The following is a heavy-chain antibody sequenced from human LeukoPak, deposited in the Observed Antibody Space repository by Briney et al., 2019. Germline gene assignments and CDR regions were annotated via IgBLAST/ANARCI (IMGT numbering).Heavy chain of an antibody. CDR1: GGSISSYY. CDR3: ATWNYFFDY. J-gene: IGHJ4*02. Sequence: SETLSLTCTVSGGSISSYYWSWIRQPPGKGLQWIATMHYSGTPSYNPSLKRRVAMSIDTSKNQFSLELDSVTAADTAVYYCATWNYFFDYWGQGSLVTVSS. V-gene: IGHV4-59*01. D-gene: IGHD1-7*01. CDR2: MHYSGTP.